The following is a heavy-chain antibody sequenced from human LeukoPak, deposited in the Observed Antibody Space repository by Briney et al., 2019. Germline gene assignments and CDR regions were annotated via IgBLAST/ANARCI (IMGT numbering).Heavy chain of an antibody. V-gene: IGHV3-23*01. CDR3: AKDFRYCSSTSCYSDP. D-gene: IGHD2-2*01. Sequence: GGSLRLSCAASGFTFSSYAMGWVRQAPGKGLEWVSAISGSGGSTDYADSVKGRFTISRDNSKNTLYLQMNSLRAEDTAVYYCAKDFRYCSSTSCYSDPWGQGTLVTVSS. CDR1: GFTFSSYA. J-gene: IGHJ5*02. CDR2: ISGSGGST.